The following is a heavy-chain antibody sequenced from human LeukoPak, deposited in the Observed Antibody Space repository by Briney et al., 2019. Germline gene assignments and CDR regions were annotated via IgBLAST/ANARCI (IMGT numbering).Heavy chain of an antibody. J-gene: IGHJ4*02. D-gene: IGHD5-24*01. CDR3: ARRIEMATSDYFDY. CDR2: INHSGST. Sequence: PSETLSLTCAVYGGSFSGYYWSWIRQPPGKGLEWIGEINHSGSTNYNPSLKSRVTISVDTSKNQFSLKLSSVTAADTAVYYCARRIEMATSDYFDYWGQGTLVTVSS. V-gene: IGHV4-34*01. CDR1: GGSFSGYY.